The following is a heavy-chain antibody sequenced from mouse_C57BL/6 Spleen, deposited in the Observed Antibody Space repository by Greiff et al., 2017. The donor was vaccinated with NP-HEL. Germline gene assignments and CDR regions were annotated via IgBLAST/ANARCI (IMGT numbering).Heavy chain of an antibody. V-gene: IGHV1-26*01. CDR3: ARRQLRAMDY. Sequence: EVQLHQSLPYLFNPVASVKISCKASGYTFTDYYMNWVKQSHGKSLEWIGDINPNNGGTSYNQKFKGKATLTVDKSSSTAYMELRSLTSEDSAVYYCARRQLRAMDYWGQGTSVTVSS. D-gene: IGHD3-2*02. CDR1: GYTFTDYY. J-gene: IGHJ4*01. CDR2: INPNNGGT.